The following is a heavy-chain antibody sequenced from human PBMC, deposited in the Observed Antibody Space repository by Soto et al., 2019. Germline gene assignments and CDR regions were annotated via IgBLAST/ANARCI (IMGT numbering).Heavy chain of an antibody. CDR3: ARTRNSNGPYYFDL. D-gene: IGHD3-22*01. J-gene: IGHJ4*02. CDR2: GYFNGMT. Sequence: QVQLQESGPGLIKPSETLSLICFISDDSISSNYWTWIRQSPGRALEWIGYGYFNGMTNYNPSLKSRVTISVDTPKNQVSLRLNSVTAADTAVYYCARTRNSNGPYYFDLWGQGILVTVSS. V-gene: IGHV4-59*01. CDR1: DDSISSNY.